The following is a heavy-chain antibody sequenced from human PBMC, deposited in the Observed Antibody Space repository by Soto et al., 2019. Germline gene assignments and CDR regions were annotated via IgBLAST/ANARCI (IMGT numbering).Heavy chain of an antibody. CDR3: ASSTYLRLNWFDL. CDR2: IIPIFGTA. D-gene: IGHD3-3*01. CDR1: GGTFSSYA. Sequence: SVKVSCKASGGTFSSYAISWVRQAPGQGLEWMGGIIPIFGTANYAQKFQGRVTITADESTSTAYMELSSLRSEDTAVYYCASSTYLRLNWFDLWGRGTLVTVSS. J-gene: IGHJ5*02. V-gene: IGHV1-69*13.